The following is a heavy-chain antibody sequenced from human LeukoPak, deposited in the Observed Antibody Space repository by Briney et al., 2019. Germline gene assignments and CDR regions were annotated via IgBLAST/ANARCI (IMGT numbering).Heavy chain of an antibody. V-gene: IGHV3-21*01. CDR3: ARDPQRYFDWLSPQYFDY. CDR2: ISSSSSYI. CDR1: GFTFSSYS. Sequence: GGSLRLSCAASGFTFSSYSMNWVRQAPGKGLEWVSSISSSSSYIYYADSVKGRFTISRDNAKNSLYLQMNSLRAEDTAVYYCARDPQRYFDWLSPQYFDYWGQGTLVTVSS. J-gene: IGHJ4*02. D-gene: IGHD3-9*01.